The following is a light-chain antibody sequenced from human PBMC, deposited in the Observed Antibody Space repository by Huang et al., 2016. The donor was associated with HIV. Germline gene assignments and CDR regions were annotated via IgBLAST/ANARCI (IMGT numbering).Light chain of an antibody. CDR1: QSINNY. CDR3: QQRSNWPPLT. CDR2: DAS. Sequence: EIVLTQSPATLSLSPGERATLSCRASQSINNYLAWYQQKPGKAPRLLIYDASTRAAGITARFSGSGSGTDFTLTISSLEPEDFAVYYCQQRSNWPPLTFGGGTKVEIK. J-gene: IGKJ4*01. V-gene: IGKV3-11*01.